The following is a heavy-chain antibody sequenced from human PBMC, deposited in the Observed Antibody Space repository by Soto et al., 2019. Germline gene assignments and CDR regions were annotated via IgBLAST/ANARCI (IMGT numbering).Heavy chain of an antibody. D-gene: IGHD6-6*01. CDR2: IKSKTDGGTT. CDR1: GFTFGNAW. CDR3: TTDRPDEYSSPPPSYYYGMDV. Sequence: GGSLRLSCAASGFTFGNAWMSWVRQAPGKGLEWVGRIKSKTDGGTTDYAAPVKGRFTISRDDSKNTLYLQMNSLKTEDTAVYYCTTDRPDEYSSPPPSYYYGMDVWGQGTTVTVSS. V-gene: IGHV3-15*01. J-gene: IGHJ6*02.